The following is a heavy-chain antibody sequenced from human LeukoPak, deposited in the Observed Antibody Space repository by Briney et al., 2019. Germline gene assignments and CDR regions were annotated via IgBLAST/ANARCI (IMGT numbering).Heavy chain of an antibody. CDR2: VSGNGGRT. D-gene: IGHD3-10*01. Sequence: PGGSLRLSCAASGFTFSNYGMSWVRQAPGKGLEWVSGVSGNGGRTYYADSVKGRFTISRDNSKNTVYVQMNSLRAEDTAVYYCARVDHNSGSSYDYWGQGTLVTVSS. CDR3: ARVDHNSGSSYDY. CDR1: GFTFSNYG. J-gene: IGHJ4*02. V-gene: IGHV3-23*01.